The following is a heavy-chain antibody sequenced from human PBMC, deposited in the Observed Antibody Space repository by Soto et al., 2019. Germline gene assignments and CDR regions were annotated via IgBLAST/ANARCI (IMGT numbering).Heavy chain of an antibody. CDR2: IIPIFGTA. J-gene: IGHJ6*02. Sequence: SVKVSCKASGGTFSSYAISWVRQAPGQGLEWMGGIIPIFGTANYAQKFQGRVTITADESTSTAYMELSSLRSEDTAVYYCARAVAVAGTRDYYFYGLDVWGHLTTVTAPS. CDR1: GGTFSSYA. V-gene: IGHV1-69*13. CDR3: ARAVAVAGTRDYYFYGLDV. D-gene: IGHD6-19*01.